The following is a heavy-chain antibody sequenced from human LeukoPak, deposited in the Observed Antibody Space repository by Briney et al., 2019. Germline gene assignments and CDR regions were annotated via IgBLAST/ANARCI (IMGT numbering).Heavy chain of an antibody. J-gene: IGHJ4*02. CDR3: ARVGATADFDY. D-gene: IGHD1-26*01. V-gene: IGHV3-21*01. CDR2: ISSSSSYI. Sequence: PGGSLRLSCAASGFPFGNYSMNWVRQAPGKGLEWVSSISSSSSYIYYADSVKGRFTISRDNAKNSLYLQMNSLRAEDTAVYYCARVGATADFDYWGQGTLVTVSS. CDR1: GFPFGNYS.